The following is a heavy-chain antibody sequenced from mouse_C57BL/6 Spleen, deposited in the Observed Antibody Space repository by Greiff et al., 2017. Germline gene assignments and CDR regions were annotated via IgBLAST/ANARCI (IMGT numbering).Heavy chain of an antibody. Sequence: QVQLQQPGAELVRPGSSVKLSCKASGYTFTSYWMHWVKQRPIQGLEWIGNIDPSDSETHYNQKFKDKATLTVDKSSSTAYMQLSSLTSEDSAVYYGAREGYGNYPFAYWGQGTLVTVSA. CDR3: AREGYGNYPFAY. CDR2: IDPSDSET. CDR1: GYTFTSYW. V-gene: IGHV1-52*01. J-gene: IGHJ3*01. D-gene: IGHD2-10*02.